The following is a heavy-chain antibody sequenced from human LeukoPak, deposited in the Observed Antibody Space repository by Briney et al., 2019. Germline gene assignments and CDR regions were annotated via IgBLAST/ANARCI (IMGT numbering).Heavy chain of an antibody. Sequence: PGGSLRLSCAAPGFTVSSNYMSWVRQAPGKGLEWVSVIYSGGSTYYADSVKGRFTISRDNSKNTLYLQMNSLRAEDTAVYYCARGGLDSSGYPPDYWGQGTLVTVSS. D-gene: IGHD3-22*01. V-gene: IGHV3-53*05. CDR3: ARGGLDSSGYPPDY. CDR2: IYSGGST. CDR1: GFTVSSNY. J-gene: IGHJ4*02.